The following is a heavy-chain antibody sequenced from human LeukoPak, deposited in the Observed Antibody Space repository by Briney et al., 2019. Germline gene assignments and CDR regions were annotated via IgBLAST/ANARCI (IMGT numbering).Heavy chain of an antibody. CDR3: ARDYSSSSLDY. J-gene: IGHJ4*02. Sequence: ASVKVSCKASGYTFTNYAMNWVRQAPGQGLEWMGIINPSGGSTSYAQKFQGRVTMTRDTSTSTVYMELSSLRSEDTAVYYCARDYSSSSLDYWGQGTLVTVSS. CDR2: INPSGGST. D-gene: IGHD6-13*01. CDR1: GYTFTNYA. V-gene: IGHV1-46*01.